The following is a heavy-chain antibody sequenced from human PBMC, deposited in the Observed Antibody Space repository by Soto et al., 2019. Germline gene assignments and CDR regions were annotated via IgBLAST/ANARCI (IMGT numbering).Heavy chain of an antibody. V-gene: IGHV1-2*02. J-gene: IGHJ6*02. Sequence: ASVKVSCKSSGYTFTGYYMHWVRQAPGQGLEWMGWINPNSGGTNYAQKFQGRVTMTRDTSISTAYMELSRLRSDDTAVYYCASDSRGWYSDYYGMDIWGQGPTVAVSS. CDR2: INPNSGGT. D-gene: IGHD6-19*01. CDR1: GYTFTGYY. CDR3: ASDSRGWYSDYYGMDI.